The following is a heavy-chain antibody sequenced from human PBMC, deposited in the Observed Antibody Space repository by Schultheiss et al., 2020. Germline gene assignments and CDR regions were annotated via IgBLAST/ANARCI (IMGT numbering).Heavy chain of an antibody. CDR1: GGSISSYY. V-gene: IGHV4-34*01. CDR2: IYHSGST. J-gene: IGHJ6*04. CDR3: ARASPGYYYYYGMDV. Sequence: SQTLSLTCTVSGGSISSYYWGWIRQPPGKGLEWIGEIYHSGSTNYNPSLKSRVTISVDTSKNQFSLKLSSVTAADTAVYYCARASPGYYYYYGMDVWGKGTTVNGYS.